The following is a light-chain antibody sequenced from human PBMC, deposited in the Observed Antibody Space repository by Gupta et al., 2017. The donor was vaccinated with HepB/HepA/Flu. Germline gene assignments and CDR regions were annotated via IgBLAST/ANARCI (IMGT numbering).Light chain of an antibody. Sequence: QLPGTAPKLLIYENDNRPSGIPDRFSASKSDTSATLGITGLQTGDEGDDDCGTWDSSRTSGGFGGGTKLTVL. CDR2: END. V-gene: IGLV1-51*02. CDR3: GTWDSSRTSGG. J-gene: IGLJ3*02.